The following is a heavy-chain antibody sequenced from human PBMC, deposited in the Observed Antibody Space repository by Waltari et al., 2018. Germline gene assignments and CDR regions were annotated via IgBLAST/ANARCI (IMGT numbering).Heavy chain of an antibody. D-gene: IGHD3-3*01. V-gene: IGHV4-61*02. CDR3: ARVAYDFWSGYQVDY. Sequence: QVQLQESGPGLVQPSQTLSLTCTVSGGSISSGSYYCGWLRPPAGKGLEWIGRIYTSGSTNYNPSLKSRVTISVDTSKNQFSLKLSSVTAADTAVYYCARVAYDFWSGYQVDYWGQGTLVTVSS. CDR2: IYTSGST. CDR1: GGSISSGSYY. J-gene: IGHJ4*02.